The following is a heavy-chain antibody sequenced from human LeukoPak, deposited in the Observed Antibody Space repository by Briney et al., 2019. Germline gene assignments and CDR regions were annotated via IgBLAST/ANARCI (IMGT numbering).Heavy chain of an antibody. Sequence: GGSLRLSCAASGFTFSSYAMSWVRQAPGKGLEWVSSITSSSSYIYYADSLKGRFTISRDNAKNSLYLQMNSLRAEDTAVYYCARHVVAVGFDYWGQGTLVTVSS. J-gene: IGHJ4*02. CDR3: ARHVVAVGFDY. CDR2: ITSSSSYI. V-gene: IGHV3-21*01. D-gene: IGHD3-22*01. CDR1: GFTFSSYA.